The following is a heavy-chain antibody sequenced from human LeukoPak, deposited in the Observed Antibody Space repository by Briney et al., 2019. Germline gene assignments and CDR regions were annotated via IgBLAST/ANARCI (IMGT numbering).Heavy chain of an antibody. CDR2: IKQDGSEK. CDR3: ARDRAGRAFDI. V-gene: IGHV3-7*01. J-gene: IGHJ3*02. Sequence: GGSLRLSCAASGFTFSSYWMSWVRQAPGKGLEWVANIKQDGSEKYYVDSVKGRFTISRDNAKNSLYLQMNSLRAEGTAVYYCARDRAGRAFDIWGQGTMVTVSS. CDR1: GFTFSSYW. D-gene: IGHD1-14*01.